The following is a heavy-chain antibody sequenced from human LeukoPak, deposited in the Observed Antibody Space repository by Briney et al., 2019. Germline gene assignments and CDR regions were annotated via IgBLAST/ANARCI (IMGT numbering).Heavy chain of an antibody. J-gene: IGHJ5*01. D-gene: IGHD2-2*01. CDR3: ARDARSRYCSGSSCYYDWFDS. Sequence: GGSLRLSCVVSGFTFSSYWMSWVRQAPGKGLEWVANIKQDGSEKYYVDSVKGRFTISRDSAKNSLYLQMNSLRAEDTAMYYCARDARSRYCSGSSCYYDWFDSWGQGTLVTVPS. CDR1: GFTFSSYW. CDR2: IKQDGSEK. V-gene: IGHV3-7*01.